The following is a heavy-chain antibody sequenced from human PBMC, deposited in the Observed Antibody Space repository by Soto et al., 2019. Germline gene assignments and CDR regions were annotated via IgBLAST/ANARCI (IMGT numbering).Heavy chain of an antibody. CDR2: ISKDGSQT. CDR3: ARDWYSSGDY. D-gene: IGHD6-19*01. CDR1: GFTFSDYW. Sequence: DVQLVESGGGLFQPGGSLRISCAASGFTFSDYWMHCVRQAPGKGLVWVSRISKDGSQTYYADSVKGRFTISRDNAENTLYLQMNSLRAEDTAVYYCARDWYSSGDYWGQGTLVTVSS. V-gene: IGHV3-74*01. J-gene: IGHJ4*02.